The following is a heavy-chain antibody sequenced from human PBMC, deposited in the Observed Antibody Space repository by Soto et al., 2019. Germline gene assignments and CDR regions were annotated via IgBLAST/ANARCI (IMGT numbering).Heavy chain of an antibody. D-gene: IGHD3-10*01. J-gene: IGHJ6*02. CDR2: ISGSGGST. V-gene: IGHV3-23*01. CDR1: GFTFSSYA. CDR3: AKDWSPIFRVKSMDV. Sequence: EVQLLESGGGLVQPGGSLRLSCAASGFTFSSYAMSWVRQAPGKGLEWVSAISGSGGSTYYADSVKGRFTISRDNSKNTLYLQMNSLRAEDTAIYYCAKDWSPIFRVKSMDVWGQGTTVTVSS.